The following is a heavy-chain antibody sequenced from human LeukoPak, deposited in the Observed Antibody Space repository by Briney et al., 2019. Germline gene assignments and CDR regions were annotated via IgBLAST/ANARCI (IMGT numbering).Heavy chain of an antibody. CDR1: GGSISSGSYY. Sequence: PSETLSLTCTVSGGSISSGSYYWSWIRQPAGKGLEWIGRIYTSGSTNYNPSLKSRVTISVDTSKNQFSLKLSSVTAADTAVYYCARVRRRWLQSPDAFDIWGQGTMVTVSS. CDR3: ARVRRRWLQSPDAFDI. V-gene: IGHV4-61*02. J-gene: IGHJ3*02. CDR2: IYTSGST. D-gene: IGHD5-24*01.